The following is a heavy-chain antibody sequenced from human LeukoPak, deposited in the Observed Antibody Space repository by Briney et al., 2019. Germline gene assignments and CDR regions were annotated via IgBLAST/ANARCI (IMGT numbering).Heavy chain of an antibody. CDR3: ASGYCSSTSCYVGWFDP. CDR2: INPNSGGT. CDR1: GYTFTGYY. J-gene: IGHJ5*02. D-gene: IGHD2-2*01. Sequence: AASVKVSCKASGYTFTGYYMHWVGQAPGQGLEWMGWINPNSGGTNYAQKFQGRVTMTRDTSISTAYMELSRLRSDDTAVYYCASGYCSSTSCYVGWFDPWGQGTLVTVSS. V-gene: IGHV1-2*02.